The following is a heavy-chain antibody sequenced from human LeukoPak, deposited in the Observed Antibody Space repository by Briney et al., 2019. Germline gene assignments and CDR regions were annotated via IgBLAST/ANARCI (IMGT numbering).Heavy chain of an antibody. D-gene: IGHD6-19*01. CDR2: ISYDGSNK. Sequence: GGSLRLSCAASGFTFSSYAMHWVRQAPGKGLEWVGVISYDGSNKYCADSVKGRFTISRDNSKNTLYLQMNSLRAEATAVYYCARDSVAGTSAFDIWGQGTMVTVSS. V-gene: IGHV3-30-3*01. J-gene: IGHJ3*02. CDR3: ARDSVAGTSAFDI. CDR1: GFTFSSYA.